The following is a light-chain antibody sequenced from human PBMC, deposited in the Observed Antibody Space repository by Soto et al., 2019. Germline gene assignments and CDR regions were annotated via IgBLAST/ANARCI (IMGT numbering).Light chain of an antibody. J-gene: IGKJ1*01. Sequence: EIVVSHSPATLSVSPGERATLSCRASQSLSSNLAWYQQKPGQAPRLLIYGASTRAAGIPARFSGSGSETEFTLTISSLQSEDSALYYCHQYNDWPRTFCQGTKVDI. CDR1: QSLSSN. CDR2: GAS. V-gene: IGKV3-15*01. CDR3: HQYNDWPRT.